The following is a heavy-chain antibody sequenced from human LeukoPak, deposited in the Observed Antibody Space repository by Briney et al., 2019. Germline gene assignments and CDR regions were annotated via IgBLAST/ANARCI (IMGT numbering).Heavy chain of an antibody. D-gene: IGHD6-19*01. CDR1: GFTFSTYG. CDR3: AKDNGVYHSSAYLDY. Sequence: GGSLRLSCAASGFTFSTYGMHWLRQAPGKGLEWVRFIQYDGSNKYYADSVKGRFTISRDNSNNTLYLQMNRMRAEDTATSYYAKDNGVYHSSAYLDYWGQGTLVTVSS. J-gene: IGHJ4*02. V-gene: IGHV3-30*02. CDR2: IQYDGSNK.